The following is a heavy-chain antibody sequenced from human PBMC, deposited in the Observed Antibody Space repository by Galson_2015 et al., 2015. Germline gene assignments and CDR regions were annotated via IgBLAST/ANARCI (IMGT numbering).Heavy chain of an antibody. CDR2: ISSSSSTI. D-gene: IGHD2-8*01. CDR3: ARDQVWTGDIVLIWGTHTPYYMDV. V-gene: IGHV3-48*02. CDR1: GFTFSSYS. J-gene: IGHJ6*03. Sequence: SLRLSCAASGFTFSSYSMNWVRQAPGKGLEWVSYISSSSSTIYYADSVKGRFTISRDNAKNSLYLQMNSLRDEDTAVYYCARDQVWTGDIVLIWGTHTPYYMDVWGKGTTVTVSS.